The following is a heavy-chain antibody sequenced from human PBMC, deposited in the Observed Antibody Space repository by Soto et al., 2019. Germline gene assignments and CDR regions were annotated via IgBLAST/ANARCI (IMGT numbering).Heavy chain of an antibody. Sequence: GASVKVSCKASGYAYTSYGISWVRQAPGQGLEWMGWISAYNGNTNYAQKLQGRVTMTTDTSTSTAYMELRSLRSDDTAVYYCARENNYYGSGSYHSGYFDYWGQGTLVTSPQ. J-gene: IGHJ4*02. CDR1: GYAYTSYG. CDR2: ISAYNGNT. CDR3: ARENNYYGSGSYHSGYFDY. D-gene: IGHD3-10*01. V-gene: IGHV1-18*01.